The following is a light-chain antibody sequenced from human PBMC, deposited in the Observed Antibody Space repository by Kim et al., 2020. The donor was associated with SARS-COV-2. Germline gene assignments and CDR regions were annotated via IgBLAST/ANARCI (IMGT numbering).Light chain of an antibody. CDR1: KLGNKY. CDR2: QDT. V-gene: IGLV3-1*01. J-gene: IGLJ2*01. Sequence: VSPGQTASITCSVDKLGNKYACWYQQKPCQSTVLVIYQDTKRPSGIPERFSGSNAGNTATLTISGTQAMDEADYYCQAWDSSTVVFGGGTQLTVL. CDR3: QAWDSSTVV.